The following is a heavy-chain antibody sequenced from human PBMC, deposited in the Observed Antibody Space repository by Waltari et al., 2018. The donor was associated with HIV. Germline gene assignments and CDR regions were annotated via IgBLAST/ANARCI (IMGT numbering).Heavy chain of an antibody. CDR1: GYTFTGYY. Sequence: QVQLVQSGAEVKKPGASVKVSCKASGYTFTGYYIHWVRQAPGQGLELMGWINPTSGSTNYEQKFQGRVTMTSDTSTRTSYRELNRLRSDYTAVYYCARGIRLVWGQGTLVTVSS. J-gene: IGHJ4*02. CDR3: ARGIRLV. D-gene: IGHD1-20*01. V-gene: IGHV1-2*02. CDR2: INPTSGST.